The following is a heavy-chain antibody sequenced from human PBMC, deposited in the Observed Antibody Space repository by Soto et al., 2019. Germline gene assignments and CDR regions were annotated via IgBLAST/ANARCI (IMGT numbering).Heavy chain of an antibody. D-gene: IGHD3-22*01. J-gene: IGHJ3*02. CDR2: ISGSGGST. V-gene: IGHV3-23*01. CDR3: AKVSITMIVVVIPDAFDI. Sequence: GGSLRLSCAASGFTFSSYAMSWVRQAPGEGLEWVSAISGSGGSTYYADSVKGRFTISRDNSKNTLYLQMNSLRAEDTAVYYCAKVSITMIVVVIPDAFDIWGQGTMVTVSS. CDR1: GFTFSSYA.